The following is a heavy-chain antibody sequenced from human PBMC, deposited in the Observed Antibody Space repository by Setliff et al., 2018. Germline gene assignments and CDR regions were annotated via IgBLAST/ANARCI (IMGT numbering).Heavy chain of an antibody. CDR3: AREQWLDPPGYYYMDV. J-gene: IGHJ6*03. CDR1: GGSISSGDYY. CDR2: IYSSGST. Sequence: PSETLSLTCTVSGGSISSGDYYWSWIRQPPGKGLEWIGYIYSSGSTYYNPSLKSRVTMSIDTSKNQFSLKLNSVTAADMAVYYCAREQWLDPPGYYYMDVWAKGTTVTV. V-gene: IGHV4-30-4*08. D-gene: IGHD6-19*01.